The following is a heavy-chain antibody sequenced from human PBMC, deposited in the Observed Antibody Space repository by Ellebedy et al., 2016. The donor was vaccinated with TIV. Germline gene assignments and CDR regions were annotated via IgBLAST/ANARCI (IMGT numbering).Heavy chain of an antibody. V-gene: IGHV4-59*01. Sequence: ESLKISCAASGFTFSHYWMSWVRQPPGKGLEWIGHMFHSGNSDDNPSLKGRVTMSLDTSKNQFSLRLTSVTAADTAVYYCASFTNSWRHDYWGQGTLVTVSP. CDR2: MFHSGNS. J-gene: IGHJ4*02. CDR1: GFTFSHYW. D-gene: IGHD2-15*01. CDR3: ASFTNSWRHDY.